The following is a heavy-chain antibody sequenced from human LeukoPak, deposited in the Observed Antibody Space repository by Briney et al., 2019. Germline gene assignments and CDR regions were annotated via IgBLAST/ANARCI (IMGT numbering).Heavy chain of an antibody. V-gene: IGHV3-53*01. Sequence: GGSLRLSCAVSGFTVSSNYMSWVRQAPGKGLEWVSVIYSGGSTYYADSVKGRFTISRDNSKNTVYLQMNSLGAEDTAVYYCAKGPLIEVAGTTWDYWGQGTLVTVSS. CDR1: GFTVSSNY. CDR3: AKGPLIEVAGTTWDY. CDR2: IYSGGST. D-gene: IGHD6-19*01. J-gene: IGHJ4*02.